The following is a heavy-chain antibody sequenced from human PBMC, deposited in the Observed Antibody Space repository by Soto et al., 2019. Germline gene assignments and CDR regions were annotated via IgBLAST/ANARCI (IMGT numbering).Heavy chain of an antibody. CDR2: LYYSGST. Sequence: QVQLQESGPGLVKPSETLSLSCTVSGGSISSNYWCWIRQAPGKGLEWIGYLYYSGSTNYNPSLKSRVTTSVDTPKNQFSQKPNSVTAAHTAVHYCARGRYGSGSLSPFDYWGQGTLVTVSS. CDR1: GGSISSNY. V-gene: IGHV4-59*08. D-gene: IGHD3-10*01. J-gene: IGHJ4*02. CDR3: ARGRYGSGSLSPFDY.